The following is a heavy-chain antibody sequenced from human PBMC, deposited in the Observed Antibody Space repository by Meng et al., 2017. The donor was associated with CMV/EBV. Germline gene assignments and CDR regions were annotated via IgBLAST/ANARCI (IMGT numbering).Heavy chain of an antibody. J-gene: IGHJ5*02. CDR2: ISWNSGSI. V-gene: IGHV3-9*01. CDR3: ASGPERWYQPRRNWFDP. Sequence: SLKISCAASGFTFDDYAMHWVRQAPGKGLEWVSGISWNSGSIGYADSVKGRFTISRDNAKNSLYLQMDSLRAEDTAVYYCASGPERWYQPRRNWFDPWGQGTLVTVSS. D-gene: IGHD2-2*01. CDR1: GFTFDDYA.